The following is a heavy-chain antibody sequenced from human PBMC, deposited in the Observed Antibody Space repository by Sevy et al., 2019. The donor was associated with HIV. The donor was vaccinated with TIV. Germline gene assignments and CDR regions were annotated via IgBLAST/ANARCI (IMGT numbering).Heavy chain of an antibody. CDR1: GGTFSSYA. Sequence: ASVKVSCKAAGGTFSSYAISWVRQAPGQGLEWMGGIIPVFGKTDYAQRFQGRVTISADESTTIAYMELSSLRPDDSAVYCCARASPYDGSAYWEFAFHIWGQGTMVTVSS. CDR3: ARASPYDGSAYWEFAFHI. D-gene: IGHD3-22*01. J-gene: IGHJ3*02. CDR2: IIPVFGKT. V-gene: IGHV1-69*13.